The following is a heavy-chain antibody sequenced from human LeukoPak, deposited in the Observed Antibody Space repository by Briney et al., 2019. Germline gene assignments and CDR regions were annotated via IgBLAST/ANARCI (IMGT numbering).Heavy chain of an antibody. D-gene: IGHD6-13*01. CDR1: GYSFSAYW. Sequence: GASLQISCKGSGYSFSAYWIGWVRQLPGKGLEWMGIVYPGDSDIRYNPSFKGLVTISADKSTSTAYLQWSSLKASDTAMYYCARLVRRAGVYIAFDIWGQGALVTVSS. J-gene: IGHJ3*02. CDR2: VYPGDSDI. V-gene: IGHV5-51*01. CDR3: ARLVRRAGVYIAFDI.